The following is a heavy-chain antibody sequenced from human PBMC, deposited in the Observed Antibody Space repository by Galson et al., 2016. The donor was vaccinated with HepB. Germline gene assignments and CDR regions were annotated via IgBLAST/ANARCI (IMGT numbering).Heavy chain of an antibody. CDR1: GYSFSNYG. Sequence: SVKVSCKASGYSFSNYGITWLRQAPGQGLEWVAWISGYNENTHYSQNLQGRVTLTTDTSTSTAYMELRSLRSDDSAVYYCARDPVDFWGDYYDSDHWGQGTPVTVSS. D-gene: IGHD3-22*01. V-gene: IGHV1-18*01. J-gene: IGHJ5*02. CDR2: ISGYNENT. CDR3: ARDPVDFWGDYYDSDH.